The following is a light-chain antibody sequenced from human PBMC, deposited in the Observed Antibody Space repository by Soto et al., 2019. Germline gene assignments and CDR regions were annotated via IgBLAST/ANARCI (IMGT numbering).Light chain of an antibody. V-gene: IGKV3-11*01. CDR2: GIS. CDR3: QQGSDWPPTYT. Sequence: EMVLTQSPATLSLSPGERVTLSCRASQSVSNSLVWYQQKAGQAPRLLLYGISYRATGVPARFSGIGSGTDFTLSISSLEPEDFGIYYCQQGSDWPPTYTFGQGTKLEIK. CDR1: QSVSNS. J-gene: IGKJ2*01.